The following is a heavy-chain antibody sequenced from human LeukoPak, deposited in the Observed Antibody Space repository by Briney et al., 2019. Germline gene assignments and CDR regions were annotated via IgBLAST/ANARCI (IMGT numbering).Heavy chain of an antibody. V-gene: IGHV1-46*01. CDR2: IDPSGGST. CDR1: GYTFTSYY. D-gene: IGHD4-23*01. CDR3: ARDGSVFDGGNNYYYYYMDV. Sequence: ASVKVSCKASGYTFTSYYMHWVRQAPGQGLEWMGIIDPSGGSTSYAQKFQGRVTMTRDTSASTVYMELSSLRSEDTAVYYCARDGSVFDGGNNYYYYYMDVWGKGTTVIVSS. J-gene: IGHJ6*03.